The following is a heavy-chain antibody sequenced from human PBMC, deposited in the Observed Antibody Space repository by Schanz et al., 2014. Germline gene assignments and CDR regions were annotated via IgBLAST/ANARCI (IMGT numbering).Heavy chain of an antibody. CDR2: IYGGST. CDR1: GFTVSSNY. J-gene: IGHJ5*02. Sequence: EVQLVESGGGLVQPGGSLRLSCAASGFTVSSNYMSWVRQAPGKGLEWVSFIYGGSTYYTDSVKGRFTISRDNSKSTLYLQMNSLRADDPAVYYCARAPPLVRGIAGWFGPWGQGSLVTVSS. CDR3: ARAPPLVRGIAGWFGP. V-gene: IGHV3-66*01. D-gene: IGHD3-10*01.